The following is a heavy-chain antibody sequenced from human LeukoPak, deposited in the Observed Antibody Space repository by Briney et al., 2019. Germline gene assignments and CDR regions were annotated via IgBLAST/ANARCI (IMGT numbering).Heavy chain of an antibody. D-gene: IGHD3-10*01. CDR2: ISSSSSYI. J-gene: IGHJ6*02. Sequence: PGGSLRLSCAASGFTFSSYSMNWVRQAPGKGLEWVSSISSSSSYIYYADSVKGRFTISRDNAKNSLYLQMNSLRAEDTAVYYCARDRSGPYYGSGSYYDGPSYYYYGMDVWGQGTTVTVSS. CDR3: ARDRSGPYYGSGSYYDGPSYYYYGMDV. CDR1: GFTFSSYS. V-gene: IGHV3-21*01.